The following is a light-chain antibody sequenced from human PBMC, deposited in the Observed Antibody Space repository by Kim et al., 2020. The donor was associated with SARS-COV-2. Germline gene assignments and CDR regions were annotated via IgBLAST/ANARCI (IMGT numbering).Light chain of an antibody. V-gene: IGKV2-30*01. Sequence: PASISCRSSRRLVYSDGNTYLNWFHQRPGQSPRRLIYKVSNRDSGVPDRFSGSGSGTDFTLQISRVEAEDVGVYYCMQGTHWPFTFGPGTKVDIK. CDR2: KVS. CDR1: RRLVYSDGNTY. J-gene: IGKJ3*01. CDR3: MQGTHWPFT.